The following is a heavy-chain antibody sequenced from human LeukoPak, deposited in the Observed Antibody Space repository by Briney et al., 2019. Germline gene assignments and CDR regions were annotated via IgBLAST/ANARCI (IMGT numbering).Heavy chain of an antibody. CDR3: ASVPMTTLFFDH. CDR2: MYFSGYT. Sequence: SETLSLTCTVPGGFISSHYWSWLRQSPGKGLQWIGYMYFSGYTEYNPSLKSRLTISRDTSRNRFSLSLISVTPADTAVYYCASVPMTTLFFDHWGKGSLVIVSS. D-gene: IGHD1-1*01. V-gene: IGHV4-59*11. CDR1: GGFISSHY. J-gene: IGHJ4*02.